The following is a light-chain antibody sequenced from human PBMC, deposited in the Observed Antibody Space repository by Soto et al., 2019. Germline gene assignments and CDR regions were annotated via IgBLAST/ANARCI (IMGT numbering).Light chain of an antibody. J-gene: IGKJ1*01. Sequence: DIQMTQSPSTLSASVGDRVTITCRARQTISIWLAWYQQKPGKAPKLLIYDASILESGVPSRFSGSGSGTEFTLTISSLQPDYVATYYCQQYNSYRTFGQGTKVEIK. CDR3: QQYNSYRT. V-gene: IGKV1-5*01. CDR2: DAS. CDR1: QTISIW.